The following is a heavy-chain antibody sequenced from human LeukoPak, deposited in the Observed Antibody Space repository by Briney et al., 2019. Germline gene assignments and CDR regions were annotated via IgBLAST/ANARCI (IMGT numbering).Heavy chain of an antibody. V-gene: IGHV3-30*14. D-gene: IGHD4/OR15-4a*01. CDR1: GFTFSTFA. CDR3: ARRAGAYSHPYDY. J-gene: IGHJ4*02. Sequence: PGGSLRLSCAASGFTFSTFAMHWVRQAPGKGLEWVAILSYDGSSKYYADSVKGRFTISRDNSKNTLYLQMNSLRAEDTAVYYCARRAGAYSHPYDYWGQGTLVTVSS. CDR2: LSYDGSSK.